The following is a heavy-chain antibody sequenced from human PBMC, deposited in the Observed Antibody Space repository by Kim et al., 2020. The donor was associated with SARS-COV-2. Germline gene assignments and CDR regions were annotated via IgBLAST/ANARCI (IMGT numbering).Heavy chain of an antibody. Sequence: GGSLRLSCAASGFTFSSYAMSWVRQAPGKGLEWVSAISGSGGSTYYADSVKGRFTISRDNSKNTLYLQMNSLRAEDTAVYYCAKGIGGSYYLSLYYYMDVWGKGTTVTVSS. D-gene: IGHD1-26*01. J-gene: IGHJ6*03. CDR3: AKGIGGSYYLSLYYYMDV. CDR1: GFTFSSYA. V-gene: IGHV3-23*01. CDR2: ISGSGGST.